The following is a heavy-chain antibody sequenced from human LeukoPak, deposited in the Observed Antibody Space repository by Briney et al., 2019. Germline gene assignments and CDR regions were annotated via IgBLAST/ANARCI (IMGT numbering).Heavy chain of an antibody. CDR2: INGDGNSM. J-gene: IGHJ4*02. D-gene: IGHD3-3*02. CDR1: GFTFSSYW. V-gene: IGHV3-74*01. Sequence: GGSLRLSCTASGFTFSSYWMHWVCQAPGKGLVWVSRINGDGNSMTYADSVKGRFTISRDNAKNTLFLQMNSLRAEDTAVYYCIRAYDYWGQGTLVTVSS. CDR3: IRAYDY.